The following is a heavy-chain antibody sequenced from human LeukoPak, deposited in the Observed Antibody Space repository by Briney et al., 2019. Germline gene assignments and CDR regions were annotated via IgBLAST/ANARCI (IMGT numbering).Heavy chain of an antibody. CDR2: ISRSGGST. V-gene: IGHV3-23*01. D-gene: IGHD3-22*01. CDR1: GFIFSSYG. Sequence: GGSLRLSCAASGFIFSSYGMSWVRQAPGKGLEWVSAISRSGGSTYYADSVRGRFTISRDNSRNTLYFHMNSLRAEDTAVYYCAKRGDYDSSGYYFDYWGQGALVTVSS. J-gene: IGHJ4*02. CDR3: AKRGDYDSSGYYFDY.